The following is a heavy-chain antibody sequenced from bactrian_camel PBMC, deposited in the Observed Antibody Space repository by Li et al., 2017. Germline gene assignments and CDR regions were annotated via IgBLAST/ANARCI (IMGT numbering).Heavy chain of an antibody. CDR1: GYSYCPYD. J-gene: IGHJ2*01. CDR2: IGRDGST. V-gene: IGHV3S57*01. CDR3: KTDIRNCPQAGPLVDLRYLEA. Sequence: HVQLVESGGGSVQAGGSLRLSCVASGYSYCPYDMNWYRQAPGKEREFVSGIGRDGSTSYADSVKGRFTYSQDSAKNTVYLQMDDLKPEDTAMYYCKTDIRNCPQAGPLVDLRYLEARGRGTQVTVS. D-gene: IGHD3*01.